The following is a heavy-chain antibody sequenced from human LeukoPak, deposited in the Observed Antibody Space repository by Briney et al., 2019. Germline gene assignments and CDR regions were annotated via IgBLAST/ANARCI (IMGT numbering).Heavy chain of an antibody. CDR3: ARHVLRRGPWFFEY. CDR2: IYYSGST. Sequence: PSETLSLTCTVSGGSISSSSYYWGWIRQPPGKGLEWIGSIYYSGSTYYNPSLKSRVTISVDTSKKQFSLNLSSVTAADTAVYYCARHVLRRGPWFFEYWGQGTLVTVSS. D-gene: IGHD4-17*01. V-gene: IGHV4-39*01. J-gene: IGHJ4*02. CDR1: GGSISSSSYY.